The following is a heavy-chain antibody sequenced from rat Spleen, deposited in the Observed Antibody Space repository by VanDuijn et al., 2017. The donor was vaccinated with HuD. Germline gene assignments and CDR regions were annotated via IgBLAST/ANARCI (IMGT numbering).Heavy chain of an antibody. J-gene: IGHJ2*01. CDR1: GFIFRDFY. Sequence: EVQLVETGGGLVQPGRSLKLSFAASGFIFRDFYMAWVRQTPKKGLQWVTSISYYDFTPFYRDSVKGRFTISRDNSRNTLDLQMDSLRSEDTATYYCARGGFFRYWGQGVMVTVSS. D-gene: IGHD1-6*01. CDR3: ARGGFFRY. CDR2: ISYYDFTP. V-gene: IGHV5-22*01.